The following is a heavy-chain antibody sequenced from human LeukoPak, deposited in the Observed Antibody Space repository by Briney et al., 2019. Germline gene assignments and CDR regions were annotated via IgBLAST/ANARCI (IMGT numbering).Heavy chain of an antibody. D-gene: IGHD3-10*01. CDR3: ARAPPNGSGYGEY. J-gene: IGHJ4*02. CDR1: GGTFSSYA. V-gene: IGHV1-69*13. CDR2: IIPIFGTA. Sequence: SVKVSCKASGGTFSSYAISWVRQAPGQGLEWMGGIIPIFGTANYAQKFQGRVTITADESTSTAYMRLSSLRSEDTAVYYCARAPPNGSGYGEYWGQGTLVTVSS.